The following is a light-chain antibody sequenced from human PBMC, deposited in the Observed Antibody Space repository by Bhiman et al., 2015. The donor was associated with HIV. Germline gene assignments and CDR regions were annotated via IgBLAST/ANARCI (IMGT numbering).Light chain of an antibody. Sequence: QSALTQPASVSGSPGQSITISCTGTNSDIGGYDYVSWYQQHPGKAPKLMIYDVSKRPSGVSNRFSGSKSGNTASLTISGLQAEDEADYYCSSYTSRNTLVFGGGTKLTVL. CDR3: SSYTSRNTLV. J-gene: IGLJ3*02. CDR2: DVS. CDR1: NSDIGGYDY. V-gene: IGLV2-14*01.